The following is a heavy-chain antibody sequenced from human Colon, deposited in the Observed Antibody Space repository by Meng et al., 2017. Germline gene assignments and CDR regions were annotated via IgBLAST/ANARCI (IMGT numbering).Heavy chain of an antibody. CDR2: IYYSGST. Sequence: VRPQESAPGLVSPSETLSLSSTDSGGSVIRNSYYWSWIRQPPGKGLEWSGFIYYSGSTNYNPSLKSRVTISVDTSKNQFSLKVSSVTAADTAVYYCARDSGYDKNWFDPWGQGTLVTVSS. V-gene: IGHV4-61*01. CDR1: GGSVIRNSYY. CDR3: ARDSGYDKNWFDP. J-gene: IGHJ5*02. D-gene: IGHD5-12*01.